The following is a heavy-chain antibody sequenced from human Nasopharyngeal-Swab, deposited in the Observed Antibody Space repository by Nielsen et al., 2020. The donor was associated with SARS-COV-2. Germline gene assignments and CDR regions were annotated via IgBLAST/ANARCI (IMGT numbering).Heavy chain of an antibody. CDR3: ARGGGSYLHFDY. D-gene: IGHD1-26*01. J-gene: IGHJ4*02. CDR1: GFTFSSYS. Sequence: GGSLRLSCAASGFTFSSYSMNWVRQAPGKGLEWVSSISSSSSYIHYADSVKGRFTISRDNAKNSLYLQMNSLRAEDTAVYYCARGGGSYLHFDYWGQGTLVTVSS. CDR2: ISSSSSYI. V-gene: IGHV3-21*01.